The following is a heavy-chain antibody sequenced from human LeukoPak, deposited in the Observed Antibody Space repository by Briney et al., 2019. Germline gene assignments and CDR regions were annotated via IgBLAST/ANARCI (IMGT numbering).Heavy chain of an antibody. CDR3: ARGLNSGMTDY. J-gene: IGHJ4*02. CDR2: IISIIRQT. D-gene: IGHD1-26*01. Sequence: SVTVSCKTSEDIFSSYTISWVRQAPGQGLQWMGRIISIIRQTKYSQKFQGRVTITADKPTSTVYMDLSGLTSDDTALYFGARGLNSGMTDYWGQGTLVTVSS. V-gene: IGHV1-69*08. CDR1: EDIFSSYT.